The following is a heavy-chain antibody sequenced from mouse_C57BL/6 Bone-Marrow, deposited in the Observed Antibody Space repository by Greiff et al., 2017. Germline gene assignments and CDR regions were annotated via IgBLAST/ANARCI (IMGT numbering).Heavy chain of an antibody. Sequence: EVKVEESGGGLVQPGGSMKLSCVASGFTFSNYWMNWVRQSPEQGLEWVAQIRLKSDNYATHYAESVKGRFTISRDDSKSSVYLQMNNLRAEDTGIYYCTAESSYVWVYFDYWGQGTTLTVSS. J-gene: IGHJ2*01. D-gene: IGHD1-1*01. V-gene: IGHV6-3*01. CDR3: TAESSYVWVYFDY. CDR2: IRLKSDNYAT. CDR1: GFTFSNYW.